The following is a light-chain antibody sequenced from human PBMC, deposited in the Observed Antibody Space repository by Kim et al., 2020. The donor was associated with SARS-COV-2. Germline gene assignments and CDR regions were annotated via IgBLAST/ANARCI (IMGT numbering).Light chain of an antibody. CDR1: SSNIGAGYD. CDR3: QSYDSSLSGVV. J-gene: IGLJ3*02. CDR2: RNI. V-gene: IGLV1-40*01. Sequence: QSVLTQPPSVSGAPGQRVTISCTGSSSNIGAGYDVHWYQQLPGTAPKLLIYRNINRPSGVPDRFSGSRSGTSASLAITGLQAEDEADYYCQSYDSSLSGVVFGGGTQLTVL.